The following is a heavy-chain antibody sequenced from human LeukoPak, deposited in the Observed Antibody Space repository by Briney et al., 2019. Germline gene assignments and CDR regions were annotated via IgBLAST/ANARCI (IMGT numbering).Heavy chain of an antibody. CDR1: GGSISSYY. J-gene: IGHJ4*02. CDR2: IYYSGST. Sequence: SETLSLTSTVSGGSISSYYWSWIRQPPGKGLEWIGYIYYSGSTTYNPSLKSRVTISVDTSKNQFSLKLSSVTAADTAVYYCASSFGNYALDYWGQGTLVTVSS. D-gene: IGHD3-10*01. CDR3: ASSFGNYALDY. V-gene: IGHV4-59*01.